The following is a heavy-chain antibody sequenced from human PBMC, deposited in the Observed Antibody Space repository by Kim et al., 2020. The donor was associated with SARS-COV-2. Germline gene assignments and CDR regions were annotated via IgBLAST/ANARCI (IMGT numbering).Heavy chain of an antibody. CDR1: GGSISSAGYY. V-gene: IGHV4-31*03. CDR3: SRGEGDIVPAIRRPLYYYYGTDV. Sequence: SETLSLTCTVSGGSISSAGYYWSWIRQRPGKGLEWIGYTYYMGGRDYNPSLESRVTISVDPSKNQFSLKISSVTAADTAVYYCSRGEGDIVPAIRRPLYYYYGTDVWGQGTTVTVSS. D-gene: IGHD5-12*01. J-gene: IGHJ6*02. CDR2: TYYMGGR.